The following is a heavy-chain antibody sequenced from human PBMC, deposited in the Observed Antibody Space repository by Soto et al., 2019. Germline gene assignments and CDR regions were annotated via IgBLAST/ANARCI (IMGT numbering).Heavy chain of an antibody. Sequence: GGSLRLSCAASGFTFSSDAMSWVRQAPGKGLEWVSAISGSGGSTYYADSVKGRFTISRDNSKITLYLQMNSLRAEDTAVYYHAKYITMVRGVIIEAFDIWGQGTMVT. D-gene: IGHD3-10*01. J-gene: IGHJ3*02. CDR3: AKYITMVRGVIIEAFDI. CDR2: ISGSGGST. V-gene: IGHV3-23*01. CDR1: GFTFSSDA.